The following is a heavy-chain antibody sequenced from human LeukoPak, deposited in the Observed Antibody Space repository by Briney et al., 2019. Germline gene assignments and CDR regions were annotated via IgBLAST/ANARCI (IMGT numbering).Heavy chain of an antibody. Sequence: GRSLRLSCAASGFIFSHYGMHWVRQAPGKGLEWVAVIWSDATNRFYAASVKGRFTISRDNSQNTLFLQMNTLRVEDTAIYYCARDAQRGFDYSNSLQYWGHGTLVTVSS. CDR3: ARDAQRGFDYSNSLQY. J-gene: IGHJ4*01. CDR2: IWSDATNR. V-gene: IGHV3-33*01. D-gene: IGHD4-11*01. CDR1: GFIFSHYG.